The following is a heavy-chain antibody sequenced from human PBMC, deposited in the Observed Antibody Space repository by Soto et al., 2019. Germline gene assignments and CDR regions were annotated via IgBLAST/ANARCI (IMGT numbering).Heavy chain of an antibody. J-gene: IGHJ4*02. V-gene: IGHV3-30*03. CDR1: GYTFSSYG. D-gene: IGHD3-22*01. CDR2: ISYDGSNQ. Sequence: GGSLRLSYAASGYTFSSYGIHWVRQAPGKGLEWVAVISYDGSNQYYADSVKGRFIISRDNSKNTLYLQMNSLRAQDTALYYCARDWAYYDRSGYYLDYWGQGTLVTVSS. CDR3: ARDWAYYDRSGYYLDY.